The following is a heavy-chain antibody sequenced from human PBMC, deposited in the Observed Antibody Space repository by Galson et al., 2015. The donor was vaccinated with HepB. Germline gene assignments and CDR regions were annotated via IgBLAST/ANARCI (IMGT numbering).Heavy chain of an antibody. CDR3: ARDPSNFWSGYSSTEGDAFDI. CDR1: GGSISSSSYY. D-gene: IGHD3-3*01. Sequence: ETLSLTCTVSGGSISSSSYYWGWIRQPPGKGLEWIGSIYYSGSTYYNPSLKSRVTISVDTSKNQFSLKLSSVTAADTAVYYCARDPSNFWSGYSSTEGDAFDIWGQGTMVTVSS. CDR2: IYYSGST. J-gene: IGHJ3*02. V-gene: IGHV4-39*07.